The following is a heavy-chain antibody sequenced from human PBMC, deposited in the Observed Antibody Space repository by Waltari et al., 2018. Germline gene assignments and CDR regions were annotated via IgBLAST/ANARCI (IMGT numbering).Heavy chain of an antibody. CDR2: IRSDGSSR. CDR3: AKGLRRGSNWYFDL. Sequence: QVQLVVSGGGVVQPGGSLTLSCAASGFTFSCCGMHWVRQAPGKGLELVSFIRSDGSSRYYADSVKGRFAISRDSSKNIMSLQMNSLRDEDTAVYHCAKGLRRGSNWYFDLWGRGTLVTVSS. D-gene: IGHD3-10*01. CDR1: GFTFSCCG. J-gene: IGHJ2*01. V-gene: IGHV3-30*02.